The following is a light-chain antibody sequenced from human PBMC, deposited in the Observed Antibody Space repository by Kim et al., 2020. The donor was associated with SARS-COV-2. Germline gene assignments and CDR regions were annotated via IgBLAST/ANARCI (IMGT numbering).Light chain of an antibody. J-gene: IGKJ4*01. CDR1: QSISSNY. Sequence: SPGEGATLSCRASQSISSNYLGWYQQKPGQPPTLLIYVASNRATGIPDRFSVSGSGTDFTLTISRLDPEDFAVYYCQQYGRSSLTFGGGTKVDIK. CDR3: QQYGRSSLT. CDR2: VAS. V-gene: IGKV3-20*01.